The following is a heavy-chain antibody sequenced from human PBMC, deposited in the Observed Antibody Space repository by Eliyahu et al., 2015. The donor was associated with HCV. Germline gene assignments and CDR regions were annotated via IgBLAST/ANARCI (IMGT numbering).Heavy chain of an antibody. CDR1: GFTFSSYS. CDR3: ARDRDEEEDYFDY. J-gene: IGHJ4*02. V-gene: IGHV3-21*01. CDR2: ISSSXSYI. Sequence: EVQLVESGGGLVKPGGSLRLSXAASGFTFSSYSMXWVRQAPGKGLEWVSSISSSXSYIYYADSVKGRFTISRDNAKNSLYLQMNSLRAEDTAVYYCARDRDEEEDYFDYWGQGTLVTVSS.